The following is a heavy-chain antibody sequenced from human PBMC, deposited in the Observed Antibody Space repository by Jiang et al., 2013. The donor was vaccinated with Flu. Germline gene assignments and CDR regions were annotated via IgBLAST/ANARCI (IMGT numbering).Heavy chain of an antibody. CDR3: AKTPSVVVTARRGMDV. Sequence: SCAASGFTFSSYAMSWVRQAPGKGLEWVSAISGSGGSTYYADSVKGRFTISRDNSKNTLYLQMNSLRAEDTAVYYCAKTPSVVVTARRGMDVWGQGTTVTVSS. CDR2: ISGSGGST. D-gene: IGHD2-21*02. CDR1: GFTFSSYA. V-gene: IGHV3-23*01. J-gene: IGHJ6*02.